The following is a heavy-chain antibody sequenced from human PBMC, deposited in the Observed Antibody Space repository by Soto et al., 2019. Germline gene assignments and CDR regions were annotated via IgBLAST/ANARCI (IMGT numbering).Heavy chain of an antibody. J-gene: IGHJ4*02. Sequence: QVQLVQSGTEVKKPGASVKVSCKASGYTFTNYDINWVRQATGQGLEWMGWMNPNSGQTGYAQKFQGRVTMTTNTSITTTYMELSSLISEDTAVYYCARGNTWKGLDSWGQGTLVIVSS. V-gene: IGHV1-8*02. D-gene: IGHD1-1*01. CDR3: ARGNTWKGLDS. CDR1: GYTFTNYD. CDR2: MNPNSGQT.